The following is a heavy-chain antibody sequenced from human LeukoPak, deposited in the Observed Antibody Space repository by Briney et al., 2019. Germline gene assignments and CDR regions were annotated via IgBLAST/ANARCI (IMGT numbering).Heavy chain of an antibody. V-gene: IGHV4-34*01. J-gene: IGHJ4*02. CDR1: GGSFSGYY. Sequence: SETLSLTCAVYGGSFSGYYWSWIRQPPGKGLEWIGEINHSGSTNYNPSLKSRVTISVDTSKNQFSLELSSVTAADTAVYYCARGIRGARLRFLEWLPQHFDYWGQGTLVTVSS. CDR2: INHSGST. D-gene: IGHD3-3*01. CDR3: ARGIRGARLRFLEWLPQHFDY.